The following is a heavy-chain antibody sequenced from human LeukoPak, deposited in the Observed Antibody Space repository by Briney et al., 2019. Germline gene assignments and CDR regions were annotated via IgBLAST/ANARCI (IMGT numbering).Heavy chain of an antibody. J-gene: IGHJ4*02. CDR3: ARPILTGYYAIGTGFDY. CDR1: GDSVSSNSAA. V-gene: IGHV6-1*01. Sequence: SQTLSLTCAISGDSVSSNSAAWNWIRQSPSRGLEWLGRTYYRSKWYNDYAVSVKSRITINPDTSKNQFSLQLNSVTAADTAVYYCARPILTGYYAIGTGFDYWGQGTLVTVSS. CDR2: TYYRSKWYN. D-gene: IGHD3-9*01.